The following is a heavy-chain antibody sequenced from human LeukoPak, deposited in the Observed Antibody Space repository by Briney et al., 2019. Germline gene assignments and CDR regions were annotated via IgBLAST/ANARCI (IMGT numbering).Heavy chain of an antibody. D-gene: IGHD6-19*01. CDR2: IYSGGST. CDR3: AKAVQWLVLN. V-gene: IGHV3-53*01. J-gene: IGHJ4*02. Sequence: GGSLRLSCSASGFTVSSSYMSWVRQAPGKGLEWVSVIYSGGSTYYADSVKGRFTISRDNSKNTLYLQMNSLRAEDTAVYYCAKAVQWLVLNWGQGTLVTVSS. CDR1: GFTVSSSY.